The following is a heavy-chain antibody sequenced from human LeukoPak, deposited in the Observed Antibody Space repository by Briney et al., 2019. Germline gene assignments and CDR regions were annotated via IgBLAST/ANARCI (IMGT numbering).Heavy chain of an antibody. CDR2: THYRSKWYY. Sequence: SQTLSLTCAISGDSVSSNTAAWNWVKQSPSRGLEWLGRTHYRSKWYYDYATSVSSRMAINPDTSKNLFSLQLNSVTPEDTAVYYCVRDPGYYYAMDVWGQGTTVTVSS. CDR1: GDSVSSNTAA. CDR3: VRDPGYYYAMDV. V-gene: IGHV6-1*01. D-gene: IGHD2-15*01. J-gene: IGHJ6*02.